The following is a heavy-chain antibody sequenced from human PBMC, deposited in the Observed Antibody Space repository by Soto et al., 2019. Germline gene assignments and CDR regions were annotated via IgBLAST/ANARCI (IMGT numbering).Heavy chain of an antibody. V-gene: IGHV4-30-2*01. Sequence: SETLSLTCAVSGGSISSGGYSWSWIRQPPGKGLEWIGYIYHSGSTYYNPSLKSRVTISVDRSKNQFSLKLSSVTAADTAVYYCARARAAAGKEFDDCGQGIRVTVAS. J-gene: IGHJ4*02. CDR2: IYHSGST. CDR3: ARARAAAGKEFDD. D-gene: IGHD6-13*01. CDR1: GGSISSGGYS.